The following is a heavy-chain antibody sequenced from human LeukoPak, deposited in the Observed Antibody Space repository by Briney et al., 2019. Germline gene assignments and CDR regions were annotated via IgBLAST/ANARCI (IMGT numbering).Heavy chain of an antibody. J-gene: IGHJ4*02. V-gene: IGHV4-34*01. D-gene: IGHD3-9*01. CDR2: INHSGST. Sequence: KPSETLSLTCAVYGGSFSGYYWSWIRQPPGKGLEWIGEINHSGSTNYNPSLKSRVTISVDTSKNQFSLKLSSVTAADTAVYYCARVTGRIDYWGQGTLVTVSS. CDR1: GGSFSGYY. CDR3: ARVTGRIDY.